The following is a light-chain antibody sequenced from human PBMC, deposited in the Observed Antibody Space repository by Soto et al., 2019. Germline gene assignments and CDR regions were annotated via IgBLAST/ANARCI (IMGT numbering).Light chain of an antibody. J-gene: IGKJ5*01. CDR2: KAS. CDR3: QQRSNWSIT. V-gene: IGKV1-5*03. Sequence: DIQMTQSPSTLSGSVGDRVTISCRASQTISSWLAWYQQKPGKAPKLLIYKASTLKSGVPSRFSGSGSGTEFTLTINSLEPEDFAVYYCQQRSNWSITFGQGTRLEIK. CDR1: QTISSW.